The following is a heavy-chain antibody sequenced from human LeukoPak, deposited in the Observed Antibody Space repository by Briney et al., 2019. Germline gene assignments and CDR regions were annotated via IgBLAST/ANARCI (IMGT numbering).Heavy chain of an antibody. CDR1: GGTFSSYA. CDR3: ARDPELELRPYYYYYYMDV. Sequence: ASVKVSCKASGGTFSSYAISWVRQAPGQGLEWMGRIIPILGIANYAQKFQGRVTITADKSTSTAYMELSSLRAEDTAVYYCARDPELELRPYYYYYYMDVWGKGTTVTVSS. V-gene: IGHV1-69*04. CDR2: IIPILGIA. J-gene: IGHJ6*03. D-gene: IGHD1-7*01.